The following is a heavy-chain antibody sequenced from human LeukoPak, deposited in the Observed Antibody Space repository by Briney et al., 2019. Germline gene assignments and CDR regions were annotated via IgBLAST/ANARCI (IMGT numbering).Heavy chain of an antibody. CDR1: GGSFSGYY. Sequence: SETLSLTCAVYGGSFSGYYWSWIRQPPGKGLEWIGEINHSGSTNYNPSFKSRVTISVDTSKNQFSLKLSSVTAADTAVYYCARMVYYDFWSGYYTGIFAGWFDLWGQGTLVTVSS. J-gene: IGHJ5*02. D-gene: IGHD3-3*01. CDR2: INHSGST. CDR3: ARMVYYDFWSGYYTGIFAGWFDL. V-gene: IGHV4-34*01.